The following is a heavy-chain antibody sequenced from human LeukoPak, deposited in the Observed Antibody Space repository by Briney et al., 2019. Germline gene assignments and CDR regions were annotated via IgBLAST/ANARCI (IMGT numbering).Heavy chain of an antibody. CDR3: VRVSGSYGY. D-gene: IGHD1-26*01. Sequence: GGSLRLSCAASGFTFSSYAMHWVRQAPGKGLEYVPAISNNGGSTYYANSVKGRFNISRDNSKNTLYLQMGSLRAEDMAVYYCVRVSGSYGYWGQGTLVTVSS. CDR2: ISNNGGST. J-gene: IGHJ4*02. V-gene: IGHV3-64*01. CDR1: GFTFSSYA.